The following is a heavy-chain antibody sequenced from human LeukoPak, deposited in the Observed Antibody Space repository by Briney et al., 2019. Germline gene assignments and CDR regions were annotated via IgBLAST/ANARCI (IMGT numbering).Heavy chain of an antibody. CDR1: GGSISSGSYY. Sequence: PSETLSLTCTVSGGSISSGSYYWSWIRQPAGKGLEWIGRIYTSGSTNYNPSLKSRVTISVDTSKNQFSLKLSSVTAADTAVYNCAREDYCSSTSCYTHLDYWGQGTLVTVSS. V-gene: IGHV4-61*02. J-gene: IGHJ4*02. CDR2: IYTSGST. CDR3: AREDYCSSTSCYTHLDY. D-gene: IGHD2-2*02.